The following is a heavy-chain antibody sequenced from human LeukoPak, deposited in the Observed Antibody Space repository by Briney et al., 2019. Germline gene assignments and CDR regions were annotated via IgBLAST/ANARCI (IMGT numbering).Heavy chain of an antibody. Sequence: GGSLRLSCAASGFTFSSYAMNWVRQAPGKGLEWVSSISSRGKYTYYADSVKGRFAISRDNANNSLYLQMNSLRADDTSVYYCASAYSGRFQWGRGTLVTVSS. CDR2: ISSRGKYT. CDR3: ASAYSGRFQ. CDR1: GFTFSSYA. V-gene: IGHV3-21*01. J-gene: IGHJ4*02. D-gene: IGHD1-26*01.